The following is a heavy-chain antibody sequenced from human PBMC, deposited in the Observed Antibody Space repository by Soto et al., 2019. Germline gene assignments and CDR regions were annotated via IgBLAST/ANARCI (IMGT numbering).Heavy chain of an antibody. Sequence: QVQLVQSGAEVKKPGSSVKVSCKASGGTFSSYAISWVRQAPGQGLEWMGGIIPIFGTANYAQKFQGRVTITADESTSTAYMELSSLRSEDTAVYYCARKVRGTTVVPRRDYYGMDVWGQGTTVTVSS. CDR3: ARKVRGTTVVPRRDYYGMDV. CDR1: GGTFSSYA. D-gene: IGHD4-17*01. J-gene: IGHJ6*02. CDR2: IIPIFGTA. V-gene: IGHV1-69*01.